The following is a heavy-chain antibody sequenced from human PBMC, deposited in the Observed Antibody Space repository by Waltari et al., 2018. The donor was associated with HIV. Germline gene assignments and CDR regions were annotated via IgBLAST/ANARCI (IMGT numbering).Heavy chain of an antibody. CDR2: IKEDGSEK. CDR1: GFTFSGSW. Sequence: EVQLVESGGGLVQPGGSLRLTCAASGFTFSGSWMTWLRQAPGKGLEWVATIKEDGSEKYYVDSVKGRFTISRDSAENSLYLQMSSLRAEDTSVYYCARFTFTATMDDWGQGTLVTVSS. CDR3: ARFTFTATMDD. D-gene: IGHD1-7*01. V-gene: IGHV3-7*01. J-gene: IGHJ4*02.